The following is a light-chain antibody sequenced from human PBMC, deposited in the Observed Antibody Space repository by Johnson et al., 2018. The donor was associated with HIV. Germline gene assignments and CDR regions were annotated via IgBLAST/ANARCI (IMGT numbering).Light chain of an antibody. Sequence: QSVLTQPPSVSAAPGQRVTISCYGSTSNFENYYVSWYQHLPGTAPKLLIYDNNKRPSGIPDRFSGSKSGTSATLGITGLQTGDEADYYCGTWDSSLSVGVFGTGTKVTVL. J-gene: IGLJ1*01. V-gene: IGLV1-51*01. CDR3: GTWDSSLSVGV. CDR1: TSNFENYY. CDR2: DNN.